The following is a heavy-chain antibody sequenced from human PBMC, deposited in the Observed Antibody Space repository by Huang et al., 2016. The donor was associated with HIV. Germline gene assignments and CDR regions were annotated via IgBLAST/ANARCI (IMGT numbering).Heavy chain of an antibody. Sequence: GESLKISCEGSGYSFAKYWIGWVRQMPGKGLEWMGIIYPDDSDTRYSPSFQGQVSISADKSISTAYLQWSSLKASDTAMYYCARLDTARNYYYYGLDVWGQGTSVSVSS. CDR2: IYPDDSDT. J-gene: IGHJ6*02. CDR3: ARLDTARNYYYYGLDV. CDR1: GYSFAKYW. V-gene: IGHV5-51*03. D-gene: IGHD5-18*01.